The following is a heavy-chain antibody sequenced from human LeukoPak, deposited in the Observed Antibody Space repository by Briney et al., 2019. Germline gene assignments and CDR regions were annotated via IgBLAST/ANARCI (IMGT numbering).Heavy chain of an antibody. J-gene: IGHJ4*02. V-gene: IGHV4-4*02. CDR1: GGSISSSNW. D-gene: IGHD3-22*01. CDR2: IYHSGST. CDR3: ARFESPVYDSSGYYSMDY. Sequence: SGTLSLTCAVSGGSISSSNWWSWVRQPPGKGLEWIGEIYHSGSTNYNPSLKSRVTISVDTSKNQFSLKLGSVTAADTAVYYCARFESPVYDSSGYYSMDYWGQGTLVTVSS.